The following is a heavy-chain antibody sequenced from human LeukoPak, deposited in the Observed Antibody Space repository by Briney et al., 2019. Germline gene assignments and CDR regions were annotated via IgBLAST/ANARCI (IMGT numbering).Heavy chain of an antibody. Sequence: ASVKVSCKASGYTFTSYYINWVRQAPGQGLEWMGITNASGGSTSYAQKFQDRVAMTRDTSTSTVYMELSSLRSEDTAVYYCARDRVTDGMDVWGQGTTVTVSS. V-gene: IGHV1-46*01. CDR3: ARDRVTDGMDV. CDR1: GYTFTSYY. CDR2: TNASGGST. D-gene: IGHD5-18*01. J-gene: IGHJ6*02.